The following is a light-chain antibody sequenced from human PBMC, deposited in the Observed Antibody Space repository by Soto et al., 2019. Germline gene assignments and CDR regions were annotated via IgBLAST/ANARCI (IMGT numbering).Light chain of an antibody. CDR1: QDISNY. Sequence: DIQMTQSPSSLSASVGDRVTITCQASQDISNYLNWYQQKPGKAPKLLIYDASNLETGVPSRFSGSGSGTDFTFTISSMQPEDIATYYCQQYDNLPPFGQETQLEIK. V-gene: IGKV1-33*01. CDR2: DAS. CDR3: QQYDNLPP. J-gene: IGKJ2*01.